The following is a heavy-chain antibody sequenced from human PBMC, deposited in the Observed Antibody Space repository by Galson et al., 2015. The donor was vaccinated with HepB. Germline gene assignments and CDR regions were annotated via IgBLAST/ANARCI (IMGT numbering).Heavy chain of an antibody. CDR1: GGSISSGGYS. CDR2: IYHSGST. Sequence: LSLTCAVSGGSISSGGYSWSWIRQPPGKGLEWIGYIYHSGSTYYNPSLKSRVTISVDRSKNQFSLKLSSVTAADTAVYYCAREVGVGADNWFDPWGQGTLVTVSS. V-gene: IGHV4-30-2*01. D-gene: IGHD1-26*01. CDR3: AREVGVGADNWFDP. J-gene: IGHJ5*02.